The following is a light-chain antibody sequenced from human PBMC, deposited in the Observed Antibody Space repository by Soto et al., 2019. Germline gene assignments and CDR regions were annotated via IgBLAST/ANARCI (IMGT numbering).Light chain of an antibody. CDR1: QSVSNNY. J-gene: IGKJ1*01. CDR2: GAS. V-gene: IGKV3-20*01. CDR3: QQYGSSGT. Sequence: EIVLTQSPATLSLSPGERATLSCRASQSVSNNYLAWYQQKPGQAPRPLIYGASNRATGIPDRFSGSGSGTDFTLTISRLEPEDFAVYYCQQYGSSGTFGQGTKVDI.